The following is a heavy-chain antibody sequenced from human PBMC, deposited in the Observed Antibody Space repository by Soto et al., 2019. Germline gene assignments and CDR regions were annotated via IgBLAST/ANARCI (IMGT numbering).Heavy chain of an antibody. CDR2: IYRTGST. CDR1: GGSFTSNNW. CDR3: ASRDPGTSVDY. V-gene: IGHV4-4*02. Sequence: SETLSLTCAVSGGSFTSNNWWTWVRQPPGQGLEWIGEIYRTGSTNYNPSLKSRVTISLDKSENQFSLKVTSLTATDTAVYYCASRDPGTSVDYWGQGTLVTVSS. D-gene: IGHD1-7*01. J-gene: IGHJ4*02.